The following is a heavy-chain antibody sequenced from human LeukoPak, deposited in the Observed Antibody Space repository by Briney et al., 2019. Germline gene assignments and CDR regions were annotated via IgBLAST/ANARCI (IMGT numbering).Heavy chain of an antibody. D-gene: IGHD3-10*01. CDR1: GYTFTGYY. V-gene: IGHV1-2*02. CDR3: ARGPLALWFGELSSDP. CDR2: INPNSGGT. J-gene: IGHJ5*02. Sequence: GASVKVSCKASGYTFTGYYMHWVRQAPGQGVEWMGWINPNSGGTNYAQKFQGRVTMTRDTSISTAYMELSRLRSDDTAVYYCARGPLALWFGELSSDPWGQGTLVTVSS.